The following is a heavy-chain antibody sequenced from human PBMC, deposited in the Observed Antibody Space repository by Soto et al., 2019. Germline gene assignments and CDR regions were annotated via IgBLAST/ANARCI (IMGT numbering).Heavy chain of an antibody. D-gene: IGHD2-2*01. Sequence: GGSLRLSCAASGFTFSSYAMSWVRQAPGKGLEWVSAISGSGGSTYYADSVKGRFTISRDNSKNTLYLQMNSLRAEDTAVYYCAKDFGDIVVVPAAMPGGRSYYYYYMDVWGKGTTVTVSS. CDR2: ISGSGGST. V-gene: IGHV3-23*01. CDR1: GFTFSSYA. J-gene: IGHJ6*03. CDR3: AKDFGDIVVVPAAMPGGRSYYYYYMDV.